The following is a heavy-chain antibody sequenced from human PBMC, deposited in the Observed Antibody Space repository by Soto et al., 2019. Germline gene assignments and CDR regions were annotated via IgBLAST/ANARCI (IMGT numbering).Heavy chain of an antibody. J-gene: IGHJ1*01. CDR2: ISSSSSYI. CDR3: ASSYSSSRGSFQH. D-gene: IGHD6-6*01. V-gene: IGHV3-21*01. CDR1: GFTFSSYS. Sequence: GGSLRLSCAASGFTFSSYSMNWVRQAPGEGLEWVSSISSSSSYIYYADSVKGRFTISRDNAKNSLYLQMNSLRAEDTAVYYCASSYSSSRGSFQHWGQGTLVTVSS.